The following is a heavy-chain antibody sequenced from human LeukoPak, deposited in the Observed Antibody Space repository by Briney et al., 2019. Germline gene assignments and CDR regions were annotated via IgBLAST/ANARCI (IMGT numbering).Heavy chain of an antibody. CDR2: ISGSGGST. CDR3: AKDITMVRGWGHFDY. V-gene: IGHV3-23*01. D-gene: IGHD3-10*01. CDR1: GFTFSSYA. J-gene: IGHJ4*02. Sequence: GGSLRLSCAASGFTFSSYAMSWVRQAPGKGLEWVSAISGSGGSTYYADSVKGRFTISRDNSKSTLYLQMNSLRAEDTAVYYCAKDITMVRGWGHFDYWGQGTLVTVSS.